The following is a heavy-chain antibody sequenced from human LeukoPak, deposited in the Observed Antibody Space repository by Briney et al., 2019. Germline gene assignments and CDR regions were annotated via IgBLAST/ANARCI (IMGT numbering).Heavy chain of an antibody. Sequence: SETLSLTCTVSGGSISSYYWSWIRQPPGQGLEWIGFIVYSGSTNYNPSLKSRVTISIDTSNNQLSLKLSSVTATDTAVYYCARHREMDSYEAFDMWGQGTVVTASS. D-gene: IGHD5-24*01. J-gene: IGHJ3*02. CDR3: ARHREMDSYEAFDM. CDR2: IVYSGST. V-gene: IGHV4-59*08. CDR1: GGSISSYY.